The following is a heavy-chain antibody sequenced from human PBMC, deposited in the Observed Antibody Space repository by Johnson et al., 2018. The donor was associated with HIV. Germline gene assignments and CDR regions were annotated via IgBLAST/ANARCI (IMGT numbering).Heavy chain of an antibody. CDR1: GFTVSSNY. Sequence: MQLVESGGGLVQPGGSLRLSCAASGFTVSSNYMSWVRQAPGKGLEWVSVIYSGGSTYYADSVKGRFTISRDNSKNTLYLQMNSLRAEDTAVYYCAKTRTTVNTIDAFDIWGQGTMVTVSS. CDR3: AKTRTTVNTIDAFDI. CDR2: IYSGGST. J-gene: IGHJ3*02. D-gene: IGHD4-17*01. V-gene: IGHV3-66*02.